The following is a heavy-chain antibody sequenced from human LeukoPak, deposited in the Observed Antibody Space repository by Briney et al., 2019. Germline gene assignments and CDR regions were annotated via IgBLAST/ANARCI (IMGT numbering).Heavy chain of an antibody. V-gene: IGHV1-46*03. Sequence: ASVKVSRKASGYTFTSYYMHWVRQAPGRGLEWMGIINPSGGSTSYAQKFQGRVTMTRDTSTSTVYMELSSLRSEDTAVYYCVIAVAGGFDYWGQGTLVTVSS. CDR3: VIAVAGGFDY. CDR2: INPSGGST. J-gene: IGHJ4*02. D-gene: IGHD6-19*01. CDR1: GYTFTSYY.